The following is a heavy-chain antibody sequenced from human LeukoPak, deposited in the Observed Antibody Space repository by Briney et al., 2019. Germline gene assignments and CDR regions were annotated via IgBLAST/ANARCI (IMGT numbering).Heavy chain of an antibody. J-gene: IGHJ5*02. D-gene: IGHD2-2*01. V-gene: IGHV3-53*01. CDR1: GFTVSGNY. CDR3: AKGGPGGSSNT. CDR2: ISGGNT. Sequence: PGGSLRLSCAASGFTVSGNYMSWVRQAPGKGLEWVSSISGGNTDYADSVKGRFTISSDNSKKTLYLQMNSLRVEDTAVYYCAKGGPGGSSNTWGQGTLVTVSS.